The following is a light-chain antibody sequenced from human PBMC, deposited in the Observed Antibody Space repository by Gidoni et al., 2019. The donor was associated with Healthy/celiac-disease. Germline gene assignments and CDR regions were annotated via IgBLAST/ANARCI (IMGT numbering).Light chain of an antibody. CDR2: GAS. Sequence: ESVLTQSPGTLSLSQGERATLSCRASQSVSSSYLAWYQQKPGQAPWLLLYGASSRATGIPDRFRGSGSGTDFTLTISRLEPEDFAVSYCQQYGSSLYTFGQGTKLEIK. CDR3: QQYGSSLYT. CDR1: QSVSSSY. J-gene: IGKJ2*01. V-gene: IGKV3-20*01.